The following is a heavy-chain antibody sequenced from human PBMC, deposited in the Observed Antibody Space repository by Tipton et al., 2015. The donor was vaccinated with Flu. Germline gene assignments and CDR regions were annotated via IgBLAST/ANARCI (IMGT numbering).Heavy chain of an antibody. CDR2: INPSGGST. CDR3: ARDFLAVACFRAGGWFDP. D-gene: IGHD6-19*01. CDR1: GYTFTSYY. Sequence: QVQLVQSGAEVKKPGASVKVSCKASGYTFTSYYLHWVRQAPGQGLGWMGIINPSGGSTSYAQKFQGRVTMTRDTSTSTVYMELSSLRSEDAAVYYCARDFLAVACFRAGGWFDPWGQGALVTVSS. J-gene: IGHJ5*02. V-gene: IGHV1-46*01.